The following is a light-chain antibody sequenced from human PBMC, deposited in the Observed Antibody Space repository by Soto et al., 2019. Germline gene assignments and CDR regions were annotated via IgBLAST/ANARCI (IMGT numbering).Light chain of an antibody. CDR1: QSVNIH. CDR2: GAS. J-gene: IGKJ1*01. CDR3: QQYNNWPRT. Sequence: IVLTQCPASMSLSPGESATLCFRASQSVNIHLAWYQQKPGQAHRLIIYGASARATGIPAKFSGSGSGTEFTLTISSLQSEDFAVYYCQQYNNWPRTFGKGTTGDI. V-gene: IGKV3D-15*01.